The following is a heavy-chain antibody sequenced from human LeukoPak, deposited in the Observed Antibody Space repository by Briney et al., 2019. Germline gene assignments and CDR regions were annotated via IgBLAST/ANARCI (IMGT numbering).Heavy chain of an antibody. Sequence: SVKVSCKASGGTFSSYATSWVRQAPGQGLEWMGGIIPIFGTAYYAQQFQGRVTITTDESMTTAYMEMSSLRSEDTAVYYCARGPTNWNPAGGNWFDPWGQGTLVTVSS. CDR3: ARGPTNWNPAGGNWFDP. J-gene: IGHJ5*02. D-gene: IGHD1-1*01. V-gene: IGHV1-69*05. CDR2: IIPIFGTA. CDR1: GGTFSSYA.